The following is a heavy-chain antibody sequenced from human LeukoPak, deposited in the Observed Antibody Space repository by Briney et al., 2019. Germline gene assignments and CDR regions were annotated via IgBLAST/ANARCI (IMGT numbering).Heavy chain of an antibody. Sequence: GGSLRLSCAASGLTFSSYWMSWVRQAPGKGLERVANIKQDGSEKYYVDSVKGRFTISRDKAKNSLYLQMNSLRAEDTAVYYCARGEGSGSSFDYWGQGTLVTVSS. J-gene: IGHJ4*02. CDR3: ARGEGSGSSFDY. CDR1: GLTFSSYW. D-gene: IGHD3-10*01. CDR2: IKQDGSEK. V-gene: IGHV3-7*01.